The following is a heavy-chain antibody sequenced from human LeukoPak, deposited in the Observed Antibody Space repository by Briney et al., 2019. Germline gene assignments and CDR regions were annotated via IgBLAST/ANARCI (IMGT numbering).Heavy chain of an antibody. D-gene: IGHD5-24*01. CDR1: GGTFSSYA. J-gene: IGHJ6*03. CDR2: IIPIFGTA. CDR3: ARGIDGYNYCYYYYYMDV. V-gene: IGHV1-69*05. Sequence: SVKVSCKASGGTFSSYAISWVRQAPGQGLEWMGGIIPIFGTANYAQKFQGRVTITTDESTSTAYMELSSLRSEDTAVYYCARGIDGYNYCYYYYYMDVWGKGTTVTVSS.